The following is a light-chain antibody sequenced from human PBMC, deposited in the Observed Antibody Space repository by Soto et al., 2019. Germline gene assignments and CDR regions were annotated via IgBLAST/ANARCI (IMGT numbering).Light chain of an antibody. CDR3: QQYDGSPLT. J-gene: IGKJ4*01. V-gene: IGKV3-20*01. CDR2: AAS. CDR1: QSVSSTY. Sequence: EIVLTQSPGTLSLSPGERATLSCRASQSVSSTYLAWYQQKPGQAPRLLIYAASSRALGIPDRFSGSGSGTDFTLTISRLGPEDFAVYFCQQYDGSPLTFGGGTKVEIK.